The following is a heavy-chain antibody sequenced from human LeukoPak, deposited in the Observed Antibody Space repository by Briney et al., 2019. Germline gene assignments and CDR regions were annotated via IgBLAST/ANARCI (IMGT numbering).Heavy chain of an antibody. CDR3: ARGERITTFGVVTQAYYYYGMDV. CDR1: GGTFSSYA. J-gene: IGHJ6*02. V-gene: IGHV1-69*13. D-gene: IGHD3-3*01. Sequence: SVKVSCKASGGTFSSYAISWVRQAPGQGLEWMGGIIPIFGTANYAQKFQGRVTITADESTSTAYMELSSLRSEDTAVYYCARGERITTFGVVTQAYYYYGMDVWGQGTTVTVSS. CDR2: IIPIFGTA.